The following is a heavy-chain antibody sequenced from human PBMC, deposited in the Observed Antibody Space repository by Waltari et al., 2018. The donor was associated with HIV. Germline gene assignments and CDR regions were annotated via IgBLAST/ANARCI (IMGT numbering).Heavy chain of an antibody. J-gene: IGHJ4*02. V-gene: IGHV4-61*02. Sequence: QVQLQESGPGLVKPSQTLSLTCTVSGGSISSGSYYWSWIRQPAGKGLEWIGRIYTSGSTNYNPPLKSRVTISVDTSKNQFSLKLSSVTAADTAVYYCARESGGHDYGDRKVDYWGQGTLVTVSS. D-gene: IGHD4-17*01. CDR2: IYTSGST. CDR1: GGSISSGSYY. CDR3: ARESGGHDYGDRKVDY.